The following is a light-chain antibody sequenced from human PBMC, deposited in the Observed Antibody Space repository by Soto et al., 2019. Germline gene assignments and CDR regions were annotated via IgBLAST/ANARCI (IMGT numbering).Light chain of an antibody. V-gene: IGKV1-39*01. CDR3: QQSYSAPLT. J-gene: IGKJ4*01. Sequence: DIQMTQSPSSLSASVGDRVTITCRASQTISNYLNWYQQKPEKAPRLLMYGASSLQSGVPSRFSGSGSGTDFTLTISSLQPEDFATYFCQQSYSAPLTFGGGTKVVI. CDR1: QTISNY. CDR2: GAS.